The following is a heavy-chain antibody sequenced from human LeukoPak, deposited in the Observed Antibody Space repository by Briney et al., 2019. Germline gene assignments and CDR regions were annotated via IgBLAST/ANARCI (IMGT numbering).Heavy chain of an antibody. CDR2: ISYDRSNK. Sequence: GGSLRLSCAASGFTFSRYGMHWVRQAPGKGLEWVAVISYDRSNKYYADSVKGRFTISRDNSKNTLYLQMNSLRAEDTAVYYCAKETGPGIAAAEGFDYWGQGTLVTVSS. J-gene: IGHJ4*02. CDR1: GFTFSRYG. D-gene: IGHD6-13*01. CDR3: AKETGPGIAAAEGFDY. V-gene: IGHV3-30*18.